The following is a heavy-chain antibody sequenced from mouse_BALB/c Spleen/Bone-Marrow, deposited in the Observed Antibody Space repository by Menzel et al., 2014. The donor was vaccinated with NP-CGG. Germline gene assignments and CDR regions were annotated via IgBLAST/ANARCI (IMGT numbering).Heavy chain of an antibody. CDR1: GYVFSSSW. CDR2: IYPGDGNT. Sequence: VQLVESGPELVKPGASVKISCRASGYVFSSSWMNWVKQRPGQGLEWIGRIYPGDGNTNYNGKFKGKATLTADTSSSTAFMQISSRNSVDSGVYFWARRRTINTSVGDFLDVWGAGTTVTGSS. D-gene: IGHD1-1*02. V-gene: IGHV1-82*01. CDR3: ARRRTINTSVGDFLDV. J-gene: IGHJ1*01.